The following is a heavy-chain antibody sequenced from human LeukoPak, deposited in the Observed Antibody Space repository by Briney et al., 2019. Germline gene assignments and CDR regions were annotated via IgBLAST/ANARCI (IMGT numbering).Heavy chain of an antibody. CDR3: ARMMDIAWGMDV. V-gene: IGHV4-30-2*02. D-gene: IGHD2-21*01. J-gene: IGHJ6*02. CDR1: GGSISSGGYS. Sequence: SQTLSLTCAVSGGSISSGGYSWSWIRQPPGKGLEWIGYIYHSGSTYYNPSLKSRVTISVDTSKNQFSLKLTSVTAADTAVYYCARMMDIAWGMDVWGQGTTVTVSS. CDR2: IYHSGST.